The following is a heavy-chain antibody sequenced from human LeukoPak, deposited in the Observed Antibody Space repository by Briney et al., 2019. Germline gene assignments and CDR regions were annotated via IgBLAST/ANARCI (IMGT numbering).Heavy chain of an antibody. CDR3: ARDGIASIGLDM. Sequence: PGTSLRLSCAASGFTLTGYGMHWVRQAPGKGLEWVAVIWYDGNNKYYADSVKGRFTISRDTSKNTLYLQMNSLRGDDTAIYYCARDGIASIGLDMWGQGTVVTVSS. V-gene: IGHV3-33*01. CDR2: IWYDGNNK. CDR1: GFTLTGYG. J-gene: IGHJ3*02. D-gene: IGHD6-13*01.